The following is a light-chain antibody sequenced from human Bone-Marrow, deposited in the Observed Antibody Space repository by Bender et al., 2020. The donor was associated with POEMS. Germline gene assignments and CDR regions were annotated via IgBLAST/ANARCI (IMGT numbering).Light chain of an antibody. V-gene: IGLV1-44*01. Sequence: QSVLTQPPSVSGTPGQRVTISCSGSGSNIGGYPVNWYQQLPGTAPRLLIYTNNERPSGVPDRFSGSKSGTSASLAITGLQAEDEADYYCFSSARGGNLLFGGGTKLTVL. CDR1: GSNIGGYP. J-gene: IGLJ2*01. CDR2: TNN. CDR3: FSSARGGNLL.